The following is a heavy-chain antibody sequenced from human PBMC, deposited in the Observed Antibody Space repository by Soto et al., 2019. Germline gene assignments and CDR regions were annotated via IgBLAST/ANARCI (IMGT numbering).Heavy chain of an antibody. D-gene: IGHD3-22*01. CDR2: ISYSGST. Sequence: QVQLQESGPGLVKPSQTLSLTCTVSGGSISSGGYYWTWIRQHPGKGLEWIGYISYSGSTYYNPSLKSRVTISVDTSKNQFSLKLRSVTAADTAVYYCARDIRRVGDSSGYYYPDTFDIWGQGTMVTVSS. CDR3: ARDIRRVGDSSGYYYPDTFDI. J-gene: IGHJ3*02. V-gene: IGHV4-31*03. CDR1: GGSISSGGYY.